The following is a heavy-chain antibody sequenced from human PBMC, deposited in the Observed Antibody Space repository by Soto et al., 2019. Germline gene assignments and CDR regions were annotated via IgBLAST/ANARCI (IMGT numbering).Heavy chain of an antibody. CDR2: INRDGSDT. CDR1: GFTFSSYW. CDR3: GRGGSDSPMAPGY. D-gene: IGHD5-18*01. Sequence: GGSLRLSCAASGFTFSSYWMHWVRQAPGKGLVWVARINRDGSDTDYVGSVKGRFTISRDNAKNTLYLQMHSLRAEDTAVFYCGRGGSDSPMAPGYWGQGTLVTVSS. V-gene: IGHV3-74*01. J-gene: IGHJ4*02.